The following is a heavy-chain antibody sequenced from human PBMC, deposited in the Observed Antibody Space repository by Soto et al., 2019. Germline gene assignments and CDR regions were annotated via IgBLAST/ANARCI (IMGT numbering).Heavy chain of an antibody. J-gene: IGHJ5*02. CDR2: ISGNGAFA. V-gene: IGHV3-23*01. CDR3: ATRLTIAGWFDP. CDR1: GFTFSNYA. Sequence: EVPLLESGGGLVQPGGSLRLSCAASGFTFSNYAMTWVRQAPGKGLEWVSAISGNGAFAYYADSVKGRFTISRDISRNIVYLQMNNLRADDTAVYYCATRLTIAGWFDPWGQGTLVTVSS. D-gene: IGHD3-9*01.